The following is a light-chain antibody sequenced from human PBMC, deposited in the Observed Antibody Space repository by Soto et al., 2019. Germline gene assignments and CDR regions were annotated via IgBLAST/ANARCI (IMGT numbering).Light chain of an antibody. Sequence: QSVLTQPPSASGTPGQRVTISCSGSSSNIGSYAINWYQQLPGTAPKLLIFSDNNRPSGVPDRFSGSKSGTSASLAISGLQSEDEADYYCAGWDDSLNGWVFGGGTNLTVL. CDR1: SSNIGSYA. J-gene: IGLJ3*02. CDR3: AGWDDSLNGWV. CDR2: SDN. V-gene: IGLV1-44*01.